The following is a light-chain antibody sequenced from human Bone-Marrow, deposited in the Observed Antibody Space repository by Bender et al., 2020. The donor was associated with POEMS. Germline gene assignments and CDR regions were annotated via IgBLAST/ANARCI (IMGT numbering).Light chain of an antibody. J-gene: IGLJ2*01. CDR2: SNN. V-gene: IGLV1-44*01. CDR1: SSNIVTNT. Sequence: QSVLTPPPSASGTPGQGVTISCSGSSSNIVTNTVNWYQQLPGTAPKLLMYSNNYRPSGVPDRFSGSKSGTSASLAISGLQSEDEADYYCAAWDDSLNGPVFGGGTKLTVL. CDR3: AAWDDSLNGPV.